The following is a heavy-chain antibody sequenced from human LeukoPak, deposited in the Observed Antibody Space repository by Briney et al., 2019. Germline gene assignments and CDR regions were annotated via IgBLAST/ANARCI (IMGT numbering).Heavy chain of an antibody. D-gene: IGHD3-10*01. CDR2: ISGSGDYT. Sequence: GGSLRLSCAASGFTFSSYAMSWVRQAPGKGLEWVSGISGSGDYTYYADSLKGRFAISRDNSKNTLYLQMNSLRAEDTALYYCAKDLTYYYGLGSSTNAFDIWGQGTMVTVSS. V-gene: IGHV3-23*01. J-gene: IGHJ3*02. CDR3: AKDLTYYYGLGSSTNAFDI. CDR1: GFTFSSYA.